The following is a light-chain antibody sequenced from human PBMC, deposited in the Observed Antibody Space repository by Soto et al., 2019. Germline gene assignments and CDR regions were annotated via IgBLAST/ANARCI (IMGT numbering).Light chain of an antibody. CDR2: DAS. CDR3: QQRHMWPIT. V-gene: IGKV3D-15*01. Sequence: ETVMTQSPATLTVSPGERATLSCRASQSVSSNLAWYQQKPGQAPRLLIHDASTRATGIPARFSGSGYGTEFTLTISSLQSEDSAVYYCQQRHMWPITFGQGTRLVIK. J-gene: IGKJ5*01. CDR1: QSVSSN.